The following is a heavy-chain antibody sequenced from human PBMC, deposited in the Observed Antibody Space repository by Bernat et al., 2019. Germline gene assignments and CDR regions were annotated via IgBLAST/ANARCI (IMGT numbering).Heavy chain of an antibody. V-gene: IGHV4-61*03. CDR3: AREVAGTQYFDY. CDR2: VYYSGTS. Sequence: QVQLQESGPGLVKPSETLSLTCTVSGGSVSSDIYYWNWMRQPPGKGLEWIGYVYYSGTSNYNPSLKSRVTISADRSMNHFSLKLSSVTAADTAVYYCAREVAGTQYFDYWGQGSLVTVSS. J-gene: IGHJ4*02. CDR1: GGSVSSDIYY. D-gene: IGHD6-19*01.